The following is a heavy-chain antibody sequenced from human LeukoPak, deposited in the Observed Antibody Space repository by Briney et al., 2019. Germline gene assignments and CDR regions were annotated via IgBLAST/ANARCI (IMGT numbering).Heavy chain of an antibody. V-gene: IGHV3-7*01. D-gene: IGHD6-13*01. CDR3: AKGSTSWDGYKGGYDP. Sequence: GGSLRLSCAASGFTFSSYWMSWVRQAPGKGLEWVANIKQDGSEKYYVDSVKGRFTISRDNAKSSLYLQMNSLRAEDTAVYYCAKGSTSWDGYKGGYDPWGQGTLVTV. CDR1: GFTFSSYW. CDR2: IKQDGSEK. J-gene: IGHJ5*02.